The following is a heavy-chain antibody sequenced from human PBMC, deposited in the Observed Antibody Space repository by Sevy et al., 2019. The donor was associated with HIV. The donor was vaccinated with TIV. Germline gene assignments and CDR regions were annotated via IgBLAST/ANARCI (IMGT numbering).Heavy chain of an antibody. CDR3: ARVIRTYCGGDCDRVDAFDI. Sequence: SQTLSLTCAISGDSVSSNSAAWNWIRQSPSRGLEWLGRTYYRSKWYNDYAVSVKSRITINPDTSKNQFSLQLNSVTPEDTAVYYCARVIRTYCGGDCDRVDAFDIWGQGTMVTVSS. D-gene: IGHD2-21*01. CDR2: TYYRSKWYN. V-gene: IGHV6-1*01. J-gene: IGHJ3*02. CDR1: GDSVSSNSAA.